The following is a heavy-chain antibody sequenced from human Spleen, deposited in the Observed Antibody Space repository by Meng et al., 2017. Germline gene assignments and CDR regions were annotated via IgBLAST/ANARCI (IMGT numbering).Heavy chain of an antibody. V-gene: IGHV3-30*18. CDR2: MSYDGSNT. CDR1: GFTFSTYA. CDR3: AKRDSSAGATDY. D-gene: IGHD1-26*01. Sequence: GESLKISCAASGFTFSTYAMSWVRQAPGKGLEWVAIMSYDGSNTYYADSVKGRFTISRDNSKNTLYLQMSSLRAEDTAIYYCAKRDSSAGATDYWGQGTLVTVSS. J-gene: IGHJ4*02.